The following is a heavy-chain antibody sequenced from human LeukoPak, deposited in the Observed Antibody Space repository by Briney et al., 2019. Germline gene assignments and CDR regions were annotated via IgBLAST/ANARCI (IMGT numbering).Heavy chain of an antibody. D-gene: IGHD4-17*01. Sequence: GGSLRLSCAASGFTFSSYAMNWVRQAPGKGLEWVSAISGSSGRTYYADFVKGRFTISRDNSKNTLYLQMNSLRAEDTAVYYCARIPTRSIDYWGQGTLVTVSS. CDR1: GFTFSSYA. V-gene: IGHV3-23*01. CDR3: ARIPTRSIDY. J-gene: IGHJ4*02. CDR2: ISGSSGRT.